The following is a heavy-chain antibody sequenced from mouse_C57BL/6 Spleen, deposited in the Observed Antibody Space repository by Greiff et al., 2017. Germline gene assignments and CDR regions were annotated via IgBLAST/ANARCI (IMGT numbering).Heavy chain of an antibody. D-gene: IGHD1-1*01. CDR2: INPDSSTI. Sequence: VQLKESGGGLVQPGGSLKLSCAASGIDFSRYWMSWVRRAPGKGLEWIGEINPDSSTINYAPSLKDKFIISRDNAKNTLYLQMSKVRSEDTALYYCARPYYGSSYDWYFDVWGTGTTVTVSS. CDR3: ARPYYGSSYDWYFDV. J-gene: IGHJ1*03. V-gene: IGHV4-1*01. CDR1: GIDFSRYW.